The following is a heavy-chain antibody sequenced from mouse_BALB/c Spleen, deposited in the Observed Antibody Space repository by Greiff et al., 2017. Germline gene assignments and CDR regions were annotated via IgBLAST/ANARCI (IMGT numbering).Heavy chain of an antibody. Sequence: VKLVESGPGLVQPSQSLSITCTVSGFSLTSYGVHWVRQSPGKGLEWLGVIWSGGSTDYNAAFISRLSISKDNSKSQVFFKMNSLQANDTAIYYCARNPIYDGYYVDYWGQGTTLTVSS. J-gene: IGHJ2*01. V-gene: IGHV2-2*02. CDR2: IWSGGST. CDR3: ARNPIYDGYYVDY. D-gene: IGHD2-3*01. CDR1: GFSLTSYG.